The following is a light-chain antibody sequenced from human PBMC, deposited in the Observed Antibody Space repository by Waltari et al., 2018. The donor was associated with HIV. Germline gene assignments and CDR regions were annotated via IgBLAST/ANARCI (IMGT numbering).Light chain of an antibody. Sequence: QSVLTQPPSVSGAPGQRVTISCTGGSSNIGADYDVHWYQQIPGTAPKPLISGNKNRPSGVPDRFSASKSGASASLAITGFQAEDEADYFCQSYDRSLSASVVFGGGTKLTVL. CDR1: SSNIGADYD. CDR3: QSYDRSLSASVV. CDR2: GNK. V-gene: IGLV1-40*01. J-gene: IGLJ2*01.